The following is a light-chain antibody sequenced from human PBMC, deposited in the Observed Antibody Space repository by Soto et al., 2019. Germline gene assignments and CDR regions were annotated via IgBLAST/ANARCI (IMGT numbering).Light chain of an antibody. CDR2: EVS. V-gene: IGLV2-8*01. Sequence: QSALTQPPSASGSPGQSVTISCTGTSSDVGGYNFVSWYQQHPGKAPKLMISEVSKRPSGVPDRFSGSKSGNTASLTVSGLQAEDEADYDCSSYAGSNTFVFGGGTKLTVL. CDR3: SSYAGSNTFV. CDR1: SSDVGGYNF. J-gene: IGLJ2*01.